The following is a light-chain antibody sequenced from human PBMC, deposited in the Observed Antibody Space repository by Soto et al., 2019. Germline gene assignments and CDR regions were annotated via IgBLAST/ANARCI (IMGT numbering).Light chain of an antibody. V-gene: IGLV2-8*01. CDR2: EVS. CDR3: NSYAGSNNGV. CDR1: SSDVGGYNY. Sequence: QSALTQPASVSGSPGQSITISCTGTSSDVGGYNYVSWYQQHPGKAPKLMIYEVSKRPSGVPDRFSGSKSGNTASLPVSGLQADDEADYYCNSYAGSNNGVFGGGTKLTVL. J-gene: IGLJ3*02.